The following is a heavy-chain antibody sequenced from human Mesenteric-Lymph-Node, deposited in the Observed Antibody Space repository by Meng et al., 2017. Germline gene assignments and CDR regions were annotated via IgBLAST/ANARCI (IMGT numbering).Heavy chain of an antibody. J-gene: IGHJ4*02. CDR2: IYHSGST. V-gene: IGHV4-39*01. CDR3: ARRRGGSGRDC. Sequence: QPQLQESGPGLVKPSETLSLTCTVSGGSISSSNYYWDWIRQPPGKGLEWIGAIYHSGSTSYNPSLQSRVTMFVDTSKNQFSLMLTSVTATDTAVYYCARRRGGSGRDCWGQGTLVTVSS. D-gene: IGHD3-10*01. CDR1: GGSISSSNYY.